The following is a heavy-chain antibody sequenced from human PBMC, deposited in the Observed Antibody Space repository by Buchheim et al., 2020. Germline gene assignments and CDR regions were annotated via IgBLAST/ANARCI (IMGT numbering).Heavy chain of an antibody. CDR1: GFPFTNAW. V-gene: IGHV3-15*07. CDR2: IKSKTDGGTT. CDR3: TTGLTVTAKYRALDY. J-gene: IGHJ4*02. D-gene: IGHD2-21*02. Sequence: EVQLVESGGGLVKPGGSLRLSCAASGFPFTNAWMNWVRQAPGKGLEWVGRIKSKTDGGTTDYDVPVRGRCTISRDDSKDTLYLQMNSLNTEDTAVYYCTTGLTVTAKYRALDYWGQGTL.